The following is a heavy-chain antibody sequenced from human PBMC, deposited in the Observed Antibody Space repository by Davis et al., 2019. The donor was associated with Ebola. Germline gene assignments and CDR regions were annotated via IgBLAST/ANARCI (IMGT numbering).Heavy chain of an antibody. CDR1: GYTFTSYD. D-gene: IGHD6-13*01. CDR2: MNPNSGNT. V-gene: IGHV1-8*01. Sequence: AASVKVSCKASGYTFTSYDINWVRQATGQGLEWMGWMNPNSGNTGYAQKFQGRVTMTRNTSISTAYMELSSLRSEDTAVYYCAKDSEEQQLVRSYYYGMDVWGQGTTVTVSS. J-gene: IGHJ6*02. CDR3: AKDSEEQQLVRSYYYGMDV.